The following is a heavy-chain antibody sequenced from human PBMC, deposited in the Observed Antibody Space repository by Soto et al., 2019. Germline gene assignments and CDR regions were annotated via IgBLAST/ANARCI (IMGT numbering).Heavy chain of an antibody. CDR2: MNPNSGNT. CDR1: GYTFTSYD. V-gene: IGHV1-8*01. CDR3: ARSPPRVERNNYAGGWFDP. Sequence: QVQLVQSGAEVKKPGASVKVSCKASGYTFTSYDINWVRQATGQGLEWMGWMNPNSGNTGYPQKFQGRVTMTRNTSISTACMELSSLRFEDTAVYYCARSPPRVERNNYAGGWFDPWGQGTLVTVSS. D-gene: IGHD4-4*01. J-gene: IGHJ5*02.